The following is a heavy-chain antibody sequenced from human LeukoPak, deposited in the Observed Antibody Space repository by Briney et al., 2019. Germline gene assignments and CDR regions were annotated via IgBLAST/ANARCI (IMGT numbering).Heavy chain of an antibody. D-gene: IGHD3-3*01. CDR3: AREFGSADTYCNVPLGH. CDR1: GFTFRSSS. Sequence: GGSLRLSCTASGFTFRSSSFNWVRQVQGKGLEWVSSISSSGTYMYYADSVEGRFTISRDNAKNSLFLQMDSLRAEDTGVYFCAREFGSADTYCNVPLGHWGQGTLVTVSS. V-gene: IGHV3-21*01. CDR2: ISSSGTYM. J-gene: IGHJ4*02.